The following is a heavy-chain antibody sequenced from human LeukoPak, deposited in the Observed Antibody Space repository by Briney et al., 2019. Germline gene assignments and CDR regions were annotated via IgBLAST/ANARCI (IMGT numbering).Heavy chain of an antibody. V-gene: IGHV1-8*01. CDR2: MNPNSGNT. J-gene: IGHJ6*03. D-gene: IGHD3-3*01. Sequence: ASVKVSCKASGYTFTSYDINWVRQATGQGLEWMGWMNPNSGNTGYAQKFQGRVTITADKSTSTAYMELSSLRSEDTAVYYCARDRYGLLSLYYYYYMDVWGKGTTVTVSS. CDR3: ARDRYGLLSLYYYYYMDV. CDR1: GYTFTSYD.